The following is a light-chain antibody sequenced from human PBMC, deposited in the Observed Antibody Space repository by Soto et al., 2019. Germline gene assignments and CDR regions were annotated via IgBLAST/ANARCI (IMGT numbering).Light chain of an antibody. J-gene: IGKJ1*01. CDR1: QSISSY. CDR3: QQSYSTVWT. Sequence: DIQMTQSPSSLSASVGDRVTITCRASQSISSYLNWYQQKPGKAPKLLIYAASSLQSGVPSRFSGSGSGTDFTLTISSLQPEDYATYYCQQSYSTVWTFGHGTKVDIK. V-gene: IGKV1-39*01. CDR2: AAS.